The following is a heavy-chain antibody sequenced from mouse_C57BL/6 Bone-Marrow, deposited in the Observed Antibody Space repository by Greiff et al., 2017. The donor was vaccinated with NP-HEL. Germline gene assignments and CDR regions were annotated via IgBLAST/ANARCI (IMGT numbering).Heavy chain of an antibody. CDR1: GFNIKDDY. CDR3: TTHYDGSSLRYWYFDV. V-gene: IGHV14-4*01. D-gene: IGHD1-1*01. Sequence: VQLQQSGAELVRPGASVKLSCTASGFNIKDDYMHWVKQRPEQGLEWIGWIDPENGDTEYASKFQGKATITADTSSNTAYLQLSSLTSEDTAVYYCTTHYDGSSLRYWYFDVWGTGTTVTVSS. J-gene: IGHJ1*03. CDR2: IDPENGDT.